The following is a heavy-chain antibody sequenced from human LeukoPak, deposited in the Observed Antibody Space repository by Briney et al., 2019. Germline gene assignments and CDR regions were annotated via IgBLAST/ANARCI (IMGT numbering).Heavy chain of an antibody. D-gene: IGHD4-17*01. Sequence: GGSLRLSCAASGFTVSSNYMSWVRQAPGKGLEWVSLVYSVGKTYYADSVKGRFIISRDNSKNTLYLQMNSLRAEDTAVYYCARTVGYGDYHWFDPWGQGTLVTVSS. V-gene: IGHV3-53*01. CDR1: GFTVSSNY. CDR3: ARTVGYGDYHWFDP. J-gene: IGHJ5*01. CDR2: VYSVGKT.